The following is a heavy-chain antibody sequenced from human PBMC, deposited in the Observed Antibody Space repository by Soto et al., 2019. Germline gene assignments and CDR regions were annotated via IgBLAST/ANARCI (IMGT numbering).Heavy chain of an antibody. Sequence: PGGSLRLSCAASGFTFSSYAMHWVRQAPGKGLEWVAVISYDGSNKYYADSVKGRFTISRDNSKNTLYLQMNSLRAEDTAVYYCARDWDKSNWNPKYYFDYWGQGTLVTVSS. D-gene: IGHD1-20*01. CDR3: ARDWDKSNWNPKYYFDY. CDR2: ISYDGSNK. CDR1: GFTFSSYA. J-gene: IGHJ4*02. V-gene: IGHV3-30-3*01.